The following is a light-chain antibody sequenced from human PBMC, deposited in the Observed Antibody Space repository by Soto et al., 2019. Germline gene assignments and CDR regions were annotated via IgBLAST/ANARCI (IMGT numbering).Light chain of an antibody. CDR3: SSYTSSSTLYV. V-gene: IGLV2-14*01. J-gene: IGLJ1*01. Sequence: QSVLTQPASVSGSPGQAITISCTGTSSDVGGYNYVSWYQQHPGKAPKLMIFEVSSRPSGVSYRFSGSKSGNTASLTISGLHAEDEADYYCSSYTSSSTLYVFGSGTKLTVL. CDR2: EVS. CDR1: SSDVGGYNY.